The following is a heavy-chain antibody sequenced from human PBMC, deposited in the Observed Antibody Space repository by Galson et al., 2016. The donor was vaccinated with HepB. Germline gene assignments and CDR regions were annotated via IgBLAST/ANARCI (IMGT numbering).Heavy chain of an antibody. CDR2: VYYSGTA. CDR1: SGSISSSRYY. D-gene: IGHD2-21*01. J-gene: IGHJ3*02. V-gene: IGHV4-39*01. Sequence: SETLSLTCTVSSGSISSSRYYWGWIRQPPGKGPEWIGSVYYSGTAYYDPSLKSRVSISVDTYKNQFSLRLSSVTAGDTAVDFCAGHCGGDCYNNLADAFDIWGRGTMVTVSS. CDR3: AGHCGGDCYNNLADAFDI.